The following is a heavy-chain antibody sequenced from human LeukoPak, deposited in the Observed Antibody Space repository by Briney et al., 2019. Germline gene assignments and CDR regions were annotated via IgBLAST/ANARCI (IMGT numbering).Heavy chain of an antibody. CDR3: ARGGDPEYDFWSGYYHYFDY. J-gene: IGHJ4*02. Sequence: SETLSLTCTVSGGSISSYYWSWIRQPPGKGLEWIGYIYYSGSTNYNPSLKSRVTISVDTSKNQFSLKLSSVTAADTAVYYCARGGDPEYDFWSGYYHYFDYWSQGTLVTVSS. D-gene: IGHD3-3*01. CDR1: GGSISSYY. CDR2: IYYSGST. V-gene: IGHV4-59*12.